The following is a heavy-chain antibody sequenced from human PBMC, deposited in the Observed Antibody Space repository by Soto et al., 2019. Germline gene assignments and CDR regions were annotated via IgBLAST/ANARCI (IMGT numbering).Heavy chain of an antibody. D-gene: IGHD2-8*02. CDR3: ARQGCTGGACYDE. J-gene: IGHJ4*02. CDR1: GYTFDIYW. V-gene: IGHV5-10-1*01. Sequence: GESLKISCKGSGYTFDIYWINWVRQMPGKGLEWLGRINPSDSRTNYSPSFQGHVTFSADRSISTSYLQWSSLKASDTATYYCARQGCTGGACYDEWGQGTLVTVSS. CDR2: INPSDSRT.